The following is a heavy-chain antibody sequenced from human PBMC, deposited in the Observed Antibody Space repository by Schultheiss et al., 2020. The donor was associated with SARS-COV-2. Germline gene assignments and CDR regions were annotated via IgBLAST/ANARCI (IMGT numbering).Heavy chain of an antibody. Sequence: GGSLRLSCAASGFTFSSYAMHWVRQAPGKGLEWVAVISYDGSNKYYVDSVKGRFTISRDNAKNSLYLQMSSLRAEDTAVYYCAKDRDYGDYYYYGMDVWGQGTTVTVSS. CDR2: ISYDGSNK. V-gene: IGHV3-30*14. D-gene: IGHD4-17*01. CDR1: GFTFSSYA. CDR3: AKDRDYGDYYYYGMDV. J-gene: IGHJ6*02.